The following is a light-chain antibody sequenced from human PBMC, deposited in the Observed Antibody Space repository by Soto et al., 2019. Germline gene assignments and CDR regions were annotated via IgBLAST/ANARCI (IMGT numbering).Light chain of an antibody. CDR3: QQLNSYPLT. CDR1: QSLSSW. J-gene: IGKJ5*01. V-gene: IGKV1-5*03. Sequence: DIQLTQSPSTLSVAVGDRGTITCRASQSLSSWLAWYQQKPGKAPKLLIYTTSSLEGGVPSRFSGSGSGTEFTLTISGLQPDDFATYYCQQLNSYPLTFGQGTRLEIK. CDR2: TTS.